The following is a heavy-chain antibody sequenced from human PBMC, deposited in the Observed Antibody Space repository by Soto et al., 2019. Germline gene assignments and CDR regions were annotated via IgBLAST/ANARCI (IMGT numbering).Heavy chain of an antibody. Sequence: GGSLRLSCAASGFTFSDYYMSWIRQAPGKGLEWVSYISSSGSTTYYADSVKGRFTISRDNAKNSLYLQMNSLRAEDTAVYYCARDPGGYYDFWSGYYGFDYWGQGTLVTVSS. D-gene: IGHD3-3*01. CDR3: ARDPGGYYDFWSGYYGFDY. V-gene: IGHV3-11*01. CDR2: ISSSGSTT. J-gene: IGHJ4*02. CDR1: GFTFSDYY.